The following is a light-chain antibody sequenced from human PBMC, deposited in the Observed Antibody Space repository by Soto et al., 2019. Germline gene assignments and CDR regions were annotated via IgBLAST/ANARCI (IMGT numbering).Light chain of an antibody. V-gene: IGKV2-30*02. CDR1: QSLVHRDGYTY. CDR3: MDGTHWSFT. CDR2: KVS. J-gene: IGKJ3*01. Sequence: DVLVKQSPLSLAVSLGQPAAISCRATQSLVHRDGYTYVSWLHHRLGQSPRRLFSKVSIRHSGVPYRFSGSGSGSEFTLKISRVEAGDSWIYYCMDGTHWSFTFGPGT.